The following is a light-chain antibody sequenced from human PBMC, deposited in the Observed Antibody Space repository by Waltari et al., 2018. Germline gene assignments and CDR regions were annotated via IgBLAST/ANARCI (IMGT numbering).Light chain of an antibody. CDR3: CSYAGSSTLV. CDR2: EDS. CDR1: SSDVGSYNL. Sequence: HSALTQPASVSGSPGQSITISCTGTSSDVGSYNLFSWYQQHPDKAPKLMIYEDSKRPSGVSNRFSGSKSGNTASLTISGLQAEDEADYYCCSYAGSSTLVFGGGTKLTVL. V-gene: IGLV2-23*01. J-gene: IGLJ3*02.